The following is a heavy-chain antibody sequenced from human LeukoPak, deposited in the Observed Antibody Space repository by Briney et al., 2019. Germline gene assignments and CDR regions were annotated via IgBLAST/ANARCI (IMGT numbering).Heavy chain of an antibody. CDR1: GGSISSGSYY. Sequence: SQTLSLTCTVSGGSISSGSYYWSWIRQPAGKGLEWIGRVYTSGSTNYNPSLKSRVTISVDTSKNQFSLKLSSVTAADTAVYYCARVGSSSVYFDYWGQGTLVTVSS. J-gene: IGHJ4*02. D-gene: IGHD6-6*01. CDR3: ARVGSSSVYFDY. CDR2: VYTSGST. V-gene: IGHV4-61*02.